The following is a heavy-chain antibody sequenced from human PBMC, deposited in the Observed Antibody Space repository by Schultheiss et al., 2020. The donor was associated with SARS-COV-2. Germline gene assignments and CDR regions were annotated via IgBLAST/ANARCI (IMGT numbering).Heavy chain of an antibody. D-gene: IGHD6-13*01. J-gene: IGHJ4*02. CDR1: GFTFSSYA. CDR3: AKDRNMAAAGYYFDY. CDR2: ISASGGST. Sequence: GGSLRLSCAASGFTFSSYAMSWVRQAPGKGLEWVSSISASGGSTNVADSVTGRFTISRDNSKNTLFLQMNSLRTEDTAVYHCAKDRNMAAAGYYFDYWGQGTLVTVSS. V-gene: IGHV3-23*01.